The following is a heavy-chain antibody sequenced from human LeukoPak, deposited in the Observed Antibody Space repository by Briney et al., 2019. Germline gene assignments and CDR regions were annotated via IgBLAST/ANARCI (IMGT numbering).Heavy chain of an antibody. CDR1: GGSISSYY. V-gene: IGHV4-59*01. J-gene: IGHJ5*02. Sequence: SETLSLTCTVSGGSISSYYWSWTRQPPGKGLEWIGYIYYSGSTNYNPSLKSRVTISVDTSKNQFSLKLSSVTAADTAVYYCARRVAVAGTDFWFDPWGQGTLVTVSS. D-gene: IGHD6-19*01. CDR2: IYYSGST. CDR3: ARRVAVAGTDFWFDP.